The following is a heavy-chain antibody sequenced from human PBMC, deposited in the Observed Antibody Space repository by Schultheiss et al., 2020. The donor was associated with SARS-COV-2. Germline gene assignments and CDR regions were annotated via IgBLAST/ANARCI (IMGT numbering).Heavy chain of an antibody. J-gene: IGHJ4*02. CDR3: ARDRFDSSGYGTGD. CDR1: GFTVSSNY. CDR2: IYSDGRT. V-gene: IGHV3-66*01. D-gene: IGHD3-22*01. Sequence: GGSLRLSCAASGFTVSSNYMSWVRQAPGKGLEWVSVIYSDGRTYYADSVKGRFTISRDNSKNTLYLQMNSLRAEDTAVYYCARDRFDSSGYGTGDWGQGTLVTVSS.